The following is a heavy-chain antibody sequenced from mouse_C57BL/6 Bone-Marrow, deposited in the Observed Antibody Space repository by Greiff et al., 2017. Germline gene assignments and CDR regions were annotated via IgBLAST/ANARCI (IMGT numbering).Heavy chain of an antibody. V-gene: IGHV1-82*01. CDR1: GYAFSSSW. Sequence: VQLQQSGPELVKPGASVKISCKASGYAFSSSWMNWVKQRPGKGLEWIGRIYPGDGDTNYNGKFKGKATLTADKSSSTAYMQLSSLTSEDSAVYFCAREGRVDYWGQGTTLTVSS. CDR3: AREGRVDY. J-gene: IGHJ2*01. CDR2: IYPGDGDT.